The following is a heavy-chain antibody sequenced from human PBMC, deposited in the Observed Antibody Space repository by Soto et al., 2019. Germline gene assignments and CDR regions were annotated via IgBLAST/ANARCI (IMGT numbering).Heavy chain of an antibody. J-gene: IGHJ6*02. D-gene: IGHD3-10*02. CDR3: ARNMDYYYGRGSGNGHGV. V-gene: IGHV1-2*02. Sequence: QVQLVQSGAEVKEPGDSVRVSCEASGYTFTAYYIHWVRQGPGQGLEWMGWINPKFGDTTYAQDFQGRVSMTRDMSISTVYMELSSLTSDDTAIYYCARNMDYYYGRGSGNGHGVWGQGTTVTVFS. CDR1: GYTFTAYY. CDR2: INPKFGDT.